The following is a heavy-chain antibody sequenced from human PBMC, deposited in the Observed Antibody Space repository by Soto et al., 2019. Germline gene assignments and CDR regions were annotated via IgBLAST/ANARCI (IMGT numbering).Heavy chain of an antibody. CDR2: ISVSGDNT. V-gene: IGHV3-23*01. D-gene: IGHD6-25*01. J-gene: IGHJ6*02. CDR3: AKAGPMSTKVRLPAGYRMDV. CDR1: GFTFSRYA. Sequence: PGGSLRLSCAASGFTFSRYAMNWVRQAPGRGLQWISGISVSGDNTSYVESVRGRFTVYRDNSKNTLYLQMNNLRAEDTALYYCAKAGPMSTKVRLPAGYRMDVWGQGTTVTVSS.